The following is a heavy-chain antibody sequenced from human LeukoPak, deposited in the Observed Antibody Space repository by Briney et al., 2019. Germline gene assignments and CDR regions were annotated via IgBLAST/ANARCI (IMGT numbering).Heavy chain of an antibody. V-gene: IGHV1-24*01. D-gene: IGHD6-13*01. CDR3: ATVGVYSSSWHYFDY. CDR1: GYTLTELS. Sequence: ASVKVSCKVSGYTLTELSMHWVRQAPGKGLEWTGGFDPEDGETIYAQKFQGRVTMTEDTSTDTAYMELSSLRSEDTAVYYCATVGVYSSSWHYFDYWGQGTLVTVSS. CDR2: FDPEDGET. J-gene: IGHJ4*02.